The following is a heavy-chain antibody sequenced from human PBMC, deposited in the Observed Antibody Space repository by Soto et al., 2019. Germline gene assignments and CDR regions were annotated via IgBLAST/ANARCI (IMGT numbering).Heavy chain of an antibody. Sequence: VKVSCKASGGTFSSYAISWVRQAPGQGLEWMGGIIPIFGTANYAQKFQGRVTITADESTSTAYMELSSLRSEDTAVYYCATHPAADFWSGHHNYYYYGMDVWGQGTTVTVSS. V-gene: IGHV1-69*13. CDR2: IIPIFGTA. CDR1: GGTFSSYA. D-gene: IGHD3-3*01. J-gene: IGHJ6*02. CDR3: ATHPAADFWSGHHNYYYYGMDV.